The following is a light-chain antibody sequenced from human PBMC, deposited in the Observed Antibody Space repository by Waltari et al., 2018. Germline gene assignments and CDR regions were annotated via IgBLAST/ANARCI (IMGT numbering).Light chain of an antibody. V-gene: IGKV1-39*01. J-gene: IGKJ1*01. CDR3: QQSYDDPRT. Sequence: DLQMTQSPSSLSASVGDRVTITCRASQSISSYLNWYQQKPGKAPKLLIYAASSLQSGVPSRFSGSGSGTDFTLTISSLQPVDFATYYCQQSYDDPRTFGQGTKVEI. CDR1: QSISSY. CDR2: AAS.